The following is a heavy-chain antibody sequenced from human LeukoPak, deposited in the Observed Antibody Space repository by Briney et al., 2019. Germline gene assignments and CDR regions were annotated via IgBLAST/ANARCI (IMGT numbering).Heavy chain of an antibody. J-gene: IGHJ4*02. CDR2: ISAYNGNT. Sequence: ASVKVSCKASGYTFTSYGISWVRQAPGQGLEWMGWISAYNGNTNYAQKLQGRVTMTTDTPTSTAYMELRSLRSDDTAVYYCARDRPWVAVAGYFDYWGQGTLVTVSS. CDR3: ARDRPWVAVAGYFDY. D-gene: IGHD6-19*01. V-gene: IGHV1-18*01. CDR1: GYTFTSYG.